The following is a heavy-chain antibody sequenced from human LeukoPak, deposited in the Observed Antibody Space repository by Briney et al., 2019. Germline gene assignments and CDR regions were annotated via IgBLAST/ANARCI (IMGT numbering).Heavy chain of an antibody. CDR1: GFTFDDHG. CDR3: ARDVSWGTSYFDY. D-gene: IGHD1-1*01. J-gene: IGHJ4*02. Sequence: GGSLRLSCIASGFTFDDHGMSWFRQAPGKGLEWVSNINWNGGSTGYVDSVKGRFTISRDNGKNSLYLQMNNLRVEDTAFYYCARDVSWGTSYFDYWGQGILVTVSS. CDR2: INWNGGST. V-gene: IGHV3-20*04.